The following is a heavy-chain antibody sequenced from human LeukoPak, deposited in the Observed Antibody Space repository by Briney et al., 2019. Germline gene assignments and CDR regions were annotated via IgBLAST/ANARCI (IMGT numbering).Heavy chain of an antibody. CDR2: NYTGSNT. CDR3: ASISYLLYSFDS. Sequence: GGSVRLSCAASGFTVSSNYRRCVSQAQGKGLEGVSVNYTGSNTHYADSVKRRLTLSLDNSKNPVSLQMNSLRVEDTAMYYCASISYLLYSFDSWGQGTLVTVSS. CDR1: GFTVSSNY. V-gene: IGHV3-66*01. J-gene: IGHJ4*02.